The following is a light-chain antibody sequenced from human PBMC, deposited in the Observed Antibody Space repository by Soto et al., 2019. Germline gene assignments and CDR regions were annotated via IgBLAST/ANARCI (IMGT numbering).Light chain of an antibody. J-gene: IGKJ5*01. CDR2: KAS. CDR1: QNIDNY. Sequence: DIQMTQSPSSLSASLGDRVTITCRASQNIDNYLNWYQHKPGKAPKLLIYKASSLESGVPSRFSGSGSGTEFTLTISSLQPEDFATYYCLQHTNFPITFGQGTRLEIK. CDR3: LQHTNFPIT. V-gene: IGKV1-17*01.